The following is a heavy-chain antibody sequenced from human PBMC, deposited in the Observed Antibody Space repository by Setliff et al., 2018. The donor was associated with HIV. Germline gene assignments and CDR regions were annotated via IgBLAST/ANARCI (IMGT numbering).Heavy chain of an antibody. CDR1: GFTFSSYW. V-gene: IGHV4-4*02. Sequence: SETLRLSCAASGFTFSSYWMSWVRQAPGKGLEWIGNIYHSGSTLYKPSLKSRVTISVDTSKNQFSLKLSSVTAADTAVYYCARDSRRTMIIVGFDYWGQGTLVTVSS. J-gene: IGHJ4*02. CDR3: ARDSRRTMIIVGFDY. D-gene: IGHD3-22*01. CDR2: IYHSGST.